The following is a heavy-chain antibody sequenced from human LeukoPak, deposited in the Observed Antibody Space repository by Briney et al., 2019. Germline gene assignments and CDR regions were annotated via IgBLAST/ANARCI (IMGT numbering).Heavy chain of an antibody. Sequence: SETLSLTCTVSGYSISSGYYWGWIRQPPGKGLEWIGSIYHSGSTYYNPSLKSRVTISVDTSKNQFSLKLSSVTAADTAVYYCARGGLDIVVVVAARKRNWFDPWGQGTLVTVSS. V-gene: IGHV4-38-2*02. D-gene: IGHD2-15*01. CDR2: IYHSGST. CDR1: GYSISSGYY. CDR3: ARGGLDIVVVVAARKRNWFDP. J-gene: IGHJ5*02.